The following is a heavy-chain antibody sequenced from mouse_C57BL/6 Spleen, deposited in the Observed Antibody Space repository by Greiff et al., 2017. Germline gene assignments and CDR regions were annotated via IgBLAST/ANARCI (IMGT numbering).Heavy chain of an antibody. CDR1: GYSITSGYY. V-gene: IGHV3-6*01. J-gene: IGHJ4*01. CDR3: ANRDY. Sequence: EVKLEESGPGLVKPSQSLSLTCSVTGYSITSGYYWNWIRQFPGNKLEWMGYISYDGSNNYNPSLKNRISITRDTSKNQFFLKLNSVTTEDTATYYCANRDYWGQGTSVTVSS. CDR2: ISYDGSN.